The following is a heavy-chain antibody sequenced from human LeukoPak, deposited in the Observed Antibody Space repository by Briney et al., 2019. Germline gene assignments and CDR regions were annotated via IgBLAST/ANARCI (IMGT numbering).Heavy chain of an antibody. CDR1: GFTFSSYS. V-gene: IGHV3-21*01. J-gene: IGHJ6*03. Sequence: GGSLRLSCAASGFTFSSYSMNWVRQAPGKGLEWVSSITSSNNYIFYGDSVKGRFTISRDDAKNSLFLQMNSLRAEDTATYYCARGEFGDYYYFYMDVWGKGTTVTVSS. CDR2: ITSSNNYI. D-gene: IGHD2/OR15-2a*01. CDR3: ARGEFGDYYYFYMDV.